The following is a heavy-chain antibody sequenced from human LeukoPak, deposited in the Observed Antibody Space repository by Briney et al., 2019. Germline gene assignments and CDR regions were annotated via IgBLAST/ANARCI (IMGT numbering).Heavy chain of an antibody. V-gene: IGHV3-30*04. D-gene: IGHD2-2*02. CDR1: GFIFSTYA. CDR3: ARQDCSSGSCYNDY. CDR2: ISYHGRDQ. Sequence: GRSLRLSCAASGFIFSTYAMHWVRQAPGKGLEWVAVISYHGRDQYYADSVRGRFTISRDSSKSTLSLQMNSLRAEDTAVYYCARQDCSSGSCYNDYWGQGTLVTVSS. J-gene: IGHJ4*02.